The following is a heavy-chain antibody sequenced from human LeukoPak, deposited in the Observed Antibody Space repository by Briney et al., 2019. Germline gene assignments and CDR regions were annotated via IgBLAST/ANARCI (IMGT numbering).Heavy chain of an antibody. Sequence: GGSLRLSCAASGFTFSSYAMSWVRQAPGKGLEWVSAISGSGGSTYYADSVKGRFTISRDNSKNTLYLQMNSLRAEDTAVYYCAYTLGYCSGGSCSRGGYYYGMDVWGQGTTVTVSS. D-gene: IGHD2-15*01. J-gene: IGHJ6*02. V-gene: IGHV3-23*01. CDR2: ISGSGGST. CDR1: GFTFSSYA. CDR3: AYTLGYCSGGSCSRGGYYYGMDV.